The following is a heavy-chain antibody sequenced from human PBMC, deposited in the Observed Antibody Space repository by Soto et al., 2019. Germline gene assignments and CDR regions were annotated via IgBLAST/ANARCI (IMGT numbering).Heavy chain of an antibody. CDR1: GFTFNSYV. D-gene: IGHD6-13*01. J-gene: IGHJ6*02. CDR3: ARGQQLANYYYYGMDV. CDR2: TSYEGSDK. Sequence: QVQLVESGGGVVQPGRSLRLSCAASGFTFNSYVMHWVRQAPGKGLEWVAVTSYEGSDKYYADSVKGRFTISRDNSKNTLYLQMSSLRPEDTAVYYCARGQQLANYYYYGMDVWGQGTTVTVSS. V-gene: IGHV3-30-3*01.